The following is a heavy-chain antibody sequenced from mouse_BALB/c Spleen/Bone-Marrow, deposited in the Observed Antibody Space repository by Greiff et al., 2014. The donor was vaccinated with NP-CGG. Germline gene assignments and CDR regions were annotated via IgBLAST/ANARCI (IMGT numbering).Heavy chain of an antibody. CDR1: GFTFSDYY. V-gene: IGHV5-4*02. J-gene: IGHJ3*01. D-gene: IGHD3-1*01. CDR2: ISDGGSYT. Sequence: EVKLMESGGGLVKPGGSLKLSCAASGFTFSDYYMYWVRQTPEKRLEWVATISDGGSYTYYPDSVKGRFTISRDNAKNNLYLQMSSLKSEDTAMYYCARDKAARAVCYWGQGTLVTVSA. CDR3: ARDKAARAVCY.